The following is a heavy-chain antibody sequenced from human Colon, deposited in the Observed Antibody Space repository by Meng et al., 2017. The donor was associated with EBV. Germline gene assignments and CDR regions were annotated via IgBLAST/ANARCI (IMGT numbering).Heavy chain of an antibody. CDR1: GGSLSSRNW. V-gene: IGHV4-4*02. D-gene: IGHD2-21*02. CDR3: ARVGAYCGGDCYHPR. Sequence: QVRLQGAGPGLVKPSGTLSLPCAVSGGSLSSRNWWSWVRQPPGKGLEWIGEIYHSGSTNYNPSLKSRVTISVDESKNQFSLRLSSVTAADTAVYYCARVGAYCGGDCYHPRWGQGTLVTVSS. J-gene: IGHJ4*02. CDR2: IYHSGST.